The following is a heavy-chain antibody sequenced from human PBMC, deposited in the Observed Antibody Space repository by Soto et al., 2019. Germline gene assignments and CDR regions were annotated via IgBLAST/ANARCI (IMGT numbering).Heavy chain of an antibody. J-gene: IGHJ3*02. V-gene: IGHV1-69*13. Sequence: EASVKVSCKASGGTFSSYAISWVRQAPGQGLEWMGGIIPIFGTANYAQKFQGRVTITADESTSTAYMELSSLRSEDTAVYYCARAGYYYDSSGYPNDAFDIWGQGTMVTVSS. CDR2: IIPIFGTA. CDR1: GGTFSSYA. D-gene: IGHD3-22*01. CDR3: ARAGYYYDSSGYPNDAFDI.